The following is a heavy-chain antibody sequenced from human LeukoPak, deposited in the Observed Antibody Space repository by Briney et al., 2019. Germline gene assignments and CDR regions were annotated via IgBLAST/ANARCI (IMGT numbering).Heavy chain of an antibody. V-gene: IGHV3-7*03. CDR3: AREYSSGWDDYYFDY. D-gene: IGHD6-19*01. CDR2: IRQDGSEK. Sequence: GGSLRLSCAASGFTFGAHWMSWVRQAPGKGLEWVANIRQDGSEKYYVDSVKGRFTISRDNAKNSLYLQMNSLRAEDTAVYYCAREYSSGWDDYYFDYWGQGTLVTVSS. CDR1: GFTFGAHW. J-gene: IGHJ4*02.